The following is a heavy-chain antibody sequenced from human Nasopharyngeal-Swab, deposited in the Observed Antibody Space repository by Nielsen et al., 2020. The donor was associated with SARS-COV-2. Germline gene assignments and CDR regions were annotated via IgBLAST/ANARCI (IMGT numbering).Heavy chain of an antibody. D-gene: IGHD6-13*01. Sequence: GGSLRLSCAGTGFPFSKAWMSWVRQAPGKGLEWVGRIKNKTDGETTDYAAPVKGRFTISRDDSKNTLYLQMNSLKTEDTAVYYCTLDGWYSTSPGDYYYGMDAWGQGTTVTVSS. CDR1: GFPFSKAW. CDR3: TLDGWYSTSPGDYYYGMDA. J-gene: IGHJ6*02. V-gene: IGHV3-15*01. CDR2: IKNKTDGETT.